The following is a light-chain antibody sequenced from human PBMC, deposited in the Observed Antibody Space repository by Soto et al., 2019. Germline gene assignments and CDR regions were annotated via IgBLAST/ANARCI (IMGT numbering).Light chain of an antibody. CDR3: SSYASSTSYV. CDR2: DVT. CDR1: SSDVGGYDY. J-gene: IGLJ1*01. V-gene: IGLV2-14*01. Sequence: QSALTQPASVSGSPGQSITISCTGTSSDVGGYDYVSWYQQHPGKAPKLMIYDVTNRPSGVSNRFSGPKSDNTASLTISGLQAEDEASYYCSSYASSTSYVFGTGTKLTVL.